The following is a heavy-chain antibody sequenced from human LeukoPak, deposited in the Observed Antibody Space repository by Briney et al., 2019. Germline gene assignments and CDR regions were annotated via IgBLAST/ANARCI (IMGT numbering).Heavy chain of an antibody. J-gene: IGHJ4*02. Sequence: GGSLRLSCAASGFTFSNHNIHWVRQGPGKGLVWVSRINSDGSTTTYADSVKGRFTISRDNAKNTLYLQMNSLRAEDTAVYYCARSVYYSYDYWGQGTLVTVSS. CDR1: GFTFSNHN. V-gene: IGHV3-74*01. D-gene: IGHD3-10*01. CDR3: ARSVYYSYDY. CDR2: INSDGSTT.